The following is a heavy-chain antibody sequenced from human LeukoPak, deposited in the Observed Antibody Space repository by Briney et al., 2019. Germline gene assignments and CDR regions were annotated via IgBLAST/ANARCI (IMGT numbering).Heavy chain of an antibody. J-gene: IGHJ5*02. V-gene: IGHV4-59*08. Sequence: PSETLSLTCTVSGGSISSYYWSWIRQPPGKGLEWIGYIYCSGSTNYNPSLKSRVTISVDTSKNQFSLKLSSVTAADTAVYYCARLLEWTNWFDPWGQGTLVTVSS. CDR2: IYCSGST. D-gene: IGHD3-3*01. CDR3: ARLLEWTNWFDP. CDR1: GGSISSYY.